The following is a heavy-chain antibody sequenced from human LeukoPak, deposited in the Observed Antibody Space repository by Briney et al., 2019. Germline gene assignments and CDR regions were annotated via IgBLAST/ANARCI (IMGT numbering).Heavy chain of an antibody. Sequence: SETLSLTCSVSGGSISSGHYYWNWLRQPHGKGLEWIGRINVSGSTNYNPSLKSRVTMSVDTSKNQFSLKLSSVTAADTAVYYCARGEFYYGRSHFYPPFDYWGQGTLVTVSS. CDR2: INVSGST. D-gene: IGHD3-22*01. V-gene: IGHV4-61*02. J-gene: IGHJ4*02. CDR1: GGSISSGHYY. CDR3: ARGEFYYGRSHFYPPFDY.